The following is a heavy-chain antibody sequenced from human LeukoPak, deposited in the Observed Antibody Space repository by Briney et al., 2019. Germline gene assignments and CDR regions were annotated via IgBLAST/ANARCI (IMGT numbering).Heavy chain of an antibody. V-gene: IGHV3-7*01. CDR3: VRDQGDFWSGYGRDY. J-gene: IGHJ4*02. CDR2: IKQDGSEK. D-gene: IGHD3-3*01. CDR1: GFTFSSYW. Sequence: GGSLRLSCAASGFTFSSYWMSWVRQAPGKGLEWVANIKQDGSEKYYVDSVKGRFTISRDNAKNSLYLQMNSLRAEDTAVYYCVRDQGDFWSGYGRDYWGQGTLVTVSS.